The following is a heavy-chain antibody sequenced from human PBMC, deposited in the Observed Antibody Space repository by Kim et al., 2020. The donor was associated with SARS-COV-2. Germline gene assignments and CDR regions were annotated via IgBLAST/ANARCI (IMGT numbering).Heavy chain of an antibody. CDR3: ARASVRDYGMDV. Sequence: NYTQKLQGRVTMTTDTSTSTAYMELRSLRSDDTAVYYCARASVRDYGMDVWGQGTTVTVSS. V-gene: IGHV1-18*01. J-gene: IGHJ6*02.